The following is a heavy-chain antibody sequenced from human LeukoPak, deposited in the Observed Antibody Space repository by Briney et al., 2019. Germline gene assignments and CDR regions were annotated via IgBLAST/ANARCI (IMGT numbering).Heavy chain of an antibody. V-gene: IGHV3-21*01. CDR2: ISSSSSYI. CDR1: GFTFSNYG. J-gene: IGHJ6*03. D-gene: IGHD4-11*01. CDR3: ARAAYSNYVDYYYYMDV. Sequence: GGSLRLSCAASGFTFSNYGMHWVRQAPGKGLEWVSSISSSSSYIYYADSVKGRFTISRDNAKNSLYLQMNSLRAEDTAVYYCARAAYSNYVDYYYYMDVWGKGTTVTVSS.